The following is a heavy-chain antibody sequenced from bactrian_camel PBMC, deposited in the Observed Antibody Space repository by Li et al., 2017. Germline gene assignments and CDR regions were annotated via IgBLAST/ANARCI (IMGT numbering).Heavy chain of an antibody. J-gene: IGHJ4*01. V-gene: IGHV3S42*01. CDR2: INSRTDDTT. CDR1: GFSYSSYA. Sequence: VQLVESGGGLVQPGGSLRLSCAASGFSYSSYALSWVRQAPGKGLEWVSGINSRTDDTTVYAESVKGRFTISKGNAKNTLYLQLNSLKTEDTALYYCAALGWLLFDEYTSWGQGTQVTVS. CDR3: AALGWLLFDEYTS. D-gene: IGHD2*01.